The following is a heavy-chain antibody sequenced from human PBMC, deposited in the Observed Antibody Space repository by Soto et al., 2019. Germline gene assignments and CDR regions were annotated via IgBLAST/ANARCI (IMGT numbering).Heavy chain of an antibody. D-gene: IGHD3-22*01. CDR1: GGTFSSYA. Sequence: GASVKVSCKASGGTFSSYAISWVRQAPGQGLEWMGGIIPIFGTANYAQKFQGRVTITADKSTSTAYMELSSLRSEDTAVYYCARGPYYYDSSLIHYWGQGTLVTVSS. CDR2: IIPIFGTA. J-gene: IGHJ4*02. CDR3: ARGPYYYDSSLIHY. V-gene: IGHV1-69*06.